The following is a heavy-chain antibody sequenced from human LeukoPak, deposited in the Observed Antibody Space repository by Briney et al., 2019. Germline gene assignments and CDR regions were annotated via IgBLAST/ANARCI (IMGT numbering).Heavy chain of an antibody. V-gene: IGHV4-30-2*01. D-gene: IGHD3-22*01. Sequence: SETLSLTCAVSGGSISSGGYSWSWIRQPPEKGLEWIGYIYHSGSTYYNPSLKSRVTISVDRSKNQFSLKLSSVTAADTAVYYCARAVSITMIVDWGQGTLVTVSS. J-gene: IGHJ4*02. CDR3: ARAVSITMIVD. CDR2: IYHSGST. CDR1: GGSISSGGYS.